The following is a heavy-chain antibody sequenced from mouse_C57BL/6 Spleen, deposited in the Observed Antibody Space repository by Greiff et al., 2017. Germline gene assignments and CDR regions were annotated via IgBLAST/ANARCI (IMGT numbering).Heavy chain of an antibody. CDR1: GYTFTSYW. D-gene: IGHD3-2*02. Sequence: QVQLKQPGAELVRPGSSVKLSCKASGYTFTSYWMHWVKQRPIQGLEWIGNIDPSDSETHYNQKYKDKATLTVDKSSSTAYMQLSSLTSEDSAVYYCARGSSGNYWGQGTTLTVSS. CDR3: ARGSSGNY. CDR2: IDPSDSET. V-gene: IGHV1-52*01. J-gene: IGHJ2*01.